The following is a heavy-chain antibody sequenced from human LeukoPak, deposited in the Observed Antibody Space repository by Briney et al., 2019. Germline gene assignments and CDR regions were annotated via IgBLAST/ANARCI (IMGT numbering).Heavy chain of an antibody. J-gene: IGHJ3*02. CDR1: GFTFSSYS. V-gene: IGHV3-21*04. D-gene: IGHD6-19*01. CDR3: ARARDNSGWYTDGFDI. Sequence: GGSLRLSCAASGFTFSSYSMNWVRQAPGKGLEWVSSITSSGRYIYYADSVKGRFTISRDNSKNTLYLQMNGLRAEDAAVYYCARARDNSGWYTDGFDIWGPGTMVTVSS. CDR2: ITSSGRYI.